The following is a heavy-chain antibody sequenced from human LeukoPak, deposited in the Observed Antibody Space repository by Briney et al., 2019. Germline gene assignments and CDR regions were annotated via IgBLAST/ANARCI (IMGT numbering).Heavy chain of an antibody. J-gene: IGHJ4*02. Sequence: PSETLSLTCTVSGVSISSSSYYWGWIRQPPGKGLEWIGSISYSGSTYYSPSLKSRVTISLDTSKNQFSLKLRSVTAADTAVYYCAREIWGSYRIGTFDHWGQGTLVPVSS. CDR3: AREIWGSYRIGTFDH. CDR2: ISYSGST. D-gene: IGHD3-16*02. V-gene: IGHV4-39*07. CDR1: GVSISSSSYY.